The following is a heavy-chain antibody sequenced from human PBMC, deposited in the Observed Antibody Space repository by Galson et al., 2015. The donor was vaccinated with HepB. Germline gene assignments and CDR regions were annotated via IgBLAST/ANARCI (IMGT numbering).Heavy chain of an antibody. J-gene: IGHJ6*03. CDR1: GFTFSSYA. Sequence: SLRLSCAASGFTFSSYAMHWVRRAPGKGLEWVAVISYDGSNKYYADSVKGRFTISRDNSKNTLYLQMNSLRAEDTAVYYCARDPEETPYYYYYYMDVWGKGTTVTVSS. CDR2: ISYDGSNK. CDR3: ARDPEETPYYYYYYMDV. V-gene: IGHV3-30-3*01.